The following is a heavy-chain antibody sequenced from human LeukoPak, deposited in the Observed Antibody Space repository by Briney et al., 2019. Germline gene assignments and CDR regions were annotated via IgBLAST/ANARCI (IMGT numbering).Heavy chain of an antibody. D-gene: IGHD5-18*01. CDR1: GFTFSSYG. V-gene: IGHV3-33*08. J-gene: IGHJ4*02. CDR3: ARGAGYSYATPDY. CDR2: IWYDGSNK. Sequence: PGGSLRPSCAASGFTFSSYGMHWVRQAPGKGLEWVAVIWYDGSNKYYADSVKGRFTISRDNSKNTLYLQMNSLRAEDTAVYYCARGAGYSYATPDYWGQGTLVTVSS.